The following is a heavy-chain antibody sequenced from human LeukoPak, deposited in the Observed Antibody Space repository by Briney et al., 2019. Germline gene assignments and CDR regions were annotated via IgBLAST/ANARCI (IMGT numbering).Heavy chain of an antibody. V-gene: IGHV4-39*01. D-gene: IGHD5-24*01. Sequence: PSETLSLTCIVSGGSIYSGSHYWGWIRPPPGKGLEWIGSIYYTGSANYNPSLKSRATISVDTSRNQFSLSLSSVTAADTAIYYCARRGTFYISTIIDYWGQGTLVTVSS. CDR3: ARRGTFYISTIIDY. J-gene: IGHJ4*02. CDR1: GGSIYSGSHY. CDR2: IYYTGSA.